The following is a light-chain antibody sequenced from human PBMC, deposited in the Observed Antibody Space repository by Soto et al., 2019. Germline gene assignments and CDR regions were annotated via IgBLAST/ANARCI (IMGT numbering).Light chain of an antibody. J-gene: IGLJ7*01. Sequence: QPVLTQPPSASGTPGQRVTISCSGSSSNIGSNYVYWYQQLPGTAPKLLIYRNNPRPSGVPDRFSGSKSGTSASLAISGLRSEDEADYYCAAWDDSLSGAVFGGGTKLTVL. CDR3: AAWDDSLSGAV. CDR1: SSNIGSNY. V-gene: IGLV1-47*01. CDR2: RNN.